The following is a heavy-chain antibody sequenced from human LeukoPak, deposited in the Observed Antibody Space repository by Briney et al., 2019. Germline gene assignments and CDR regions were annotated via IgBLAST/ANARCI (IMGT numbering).Heavy chain of an antibody. J-gene: IGHJ3*01. CDR1: GFTFSSYW. Sequence: GGSLRLSCAASGFTFSSYWMHWVRQAPGKGLVWGSGINSDGSSTKYADSVKGRFTISRDNAKNTLYLQMNGLRAEDTAVYYCARAYAGRAFDFWGHGTMVTVSS. CDR2: INSDGSST. V-gene: IGHV3-74*03. D-gene: IGHD2-15*01. CDR3: ARAYAGRAFDF.